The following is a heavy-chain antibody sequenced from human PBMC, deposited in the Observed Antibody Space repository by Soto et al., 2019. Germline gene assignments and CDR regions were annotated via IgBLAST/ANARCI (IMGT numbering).Heavy chain of an antibody. CDR1: GGSISSLDFY. CDR3: ATLHRGWFDP. V-gene: IGHV4-39*01. D-gene: IGHD2-15*01. Sequence: SETLSLTCTVSGGSISSLDFYWAWIRQPPGKGLEWIGAMYYGGGTYDSPSLKSRVTISADTSKNQFSLRLTSVTAADTAVYYCATLHRGWFDPWGQGTLVTVSS. CDR2: MYYGGGT. J-gene: IGHJ5*02.